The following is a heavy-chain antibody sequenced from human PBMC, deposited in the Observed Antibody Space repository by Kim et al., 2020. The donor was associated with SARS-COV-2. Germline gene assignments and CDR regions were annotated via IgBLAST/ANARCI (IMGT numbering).Heavy chain of an antibody. Sequence: GYARKFQGRVTMTRNTSISTAYMELSSLRSEDTAVYYCARGQTVDNWFDPWGQGTLVTVSS. V-gene: IGHV1-8*01. J-gene: IGHJ5*02. CDR3: ARGQTVDNWFDP. D-gene: IGHD4-17*01.